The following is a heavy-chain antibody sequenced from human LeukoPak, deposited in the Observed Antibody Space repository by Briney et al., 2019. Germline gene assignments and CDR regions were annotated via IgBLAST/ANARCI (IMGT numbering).Heavy chain of an antibody. CDR1: GFTFSSYG. Sequence: GGSLRLSCAASGFTFSSYGMHWVRQAPGKGLEWVSYISSSSNTIYYADSVKGRFTISRDNAKNSLYLQMNSLRAEDTAIYYCARDLGIVAPTYYFDYWGQGTLVTVSS. D-gene: IGHD5-12*01. CDR2: ISSSSNTI. V-gene: IGHV3-48*04. CDR3: ARDLGIVAPTYYFDY. J-gene: IGHJ4*02.